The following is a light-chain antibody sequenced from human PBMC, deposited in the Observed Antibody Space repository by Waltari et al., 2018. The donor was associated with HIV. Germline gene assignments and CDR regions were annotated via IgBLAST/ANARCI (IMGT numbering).Light chain of an antibody. CDR2: ALS. CDR1: ISILASNDGAIY. Sequence: ETVMTHTPNSLPVPPGERASLSCTSRISILASNDGAIYVDWYMQRPGQSPQILIYALSYRASGVPDRCSGSGSGTDDTLKISRVEADDVGVYYCMQRMAFPWAFGQGTKVEIK. J-gene: IGKJ1*01. V-gene: IGKV2-40*01. CDR3: MQRMAFPWA.